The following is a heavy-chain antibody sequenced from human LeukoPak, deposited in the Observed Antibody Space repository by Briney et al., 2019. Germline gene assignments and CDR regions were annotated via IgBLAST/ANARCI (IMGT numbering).Heavy chain of an antibody. J-gene: IGHJ4*02. CDR3: ARDFTYYSGSGSWPSDY. D-gene: IGHD3-10*01. CDR2: INPSGGST. Sequence: GASVKVSCKASGYTFTSYYMHWVRQVPGQGLEWMGIINPSGGSTNYAQKFQGRVTMTRDTSTSTVYMELSSLRSEDTAVCYCARDFTYYSGSGSWPSDYWGQGTLVTVSS. CDR1: GYTFTSYY. V-gene: IGHV1-46*01.